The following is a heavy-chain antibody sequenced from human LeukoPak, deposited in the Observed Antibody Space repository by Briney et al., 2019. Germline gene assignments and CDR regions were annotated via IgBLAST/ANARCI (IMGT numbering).Heavy chain of an antibody. CDR3: ARETSARGVSTH. D-gene: IGHD3-10*01. CDR2: INWKTGAT. V-gene: IGHV3-20*04. J-gene: IGHJ4*02. Sequence: PGGSLRLSCAASGFSFDDYGMSWVRQAPGKGLEWLSGINWKTGATGYSDSVKGRFTISKDDTKNSLYLQMSSLRAEDTAFYYCARETSARGVSTHWGQGTLVTVSS. CDR1: GFSFDDYG.